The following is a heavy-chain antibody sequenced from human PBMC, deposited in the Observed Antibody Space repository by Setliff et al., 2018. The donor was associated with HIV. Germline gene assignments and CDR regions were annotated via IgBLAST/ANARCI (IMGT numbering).Heavy chain of an antibody. V-gene: IGHV4-59*01. CDR3: ARSLRYYYDSSAYWETYYYMDV. CDR2: IYYSGST. CDR1: GGSISSYY. D-gene: IGHD3-22*01. J-gene: IGHJ6*03. Sequence: SETLSLTCTVSGGSISSYYWSWIRQPPGKGLEWIGYIYYSGSTNYNPSLKSRVTISVDTSKNQFSLKLSSVTAADTAVYYCARSLRYYYDSSAYWETYYYMDVWGKGTTVTVSS.